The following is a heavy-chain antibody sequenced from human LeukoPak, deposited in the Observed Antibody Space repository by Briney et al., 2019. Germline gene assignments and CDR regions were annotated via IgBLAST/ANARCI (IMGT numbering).Heavy chain of an antibody. D-gene: IGHD6-19*01. Sequence: GASVKVSCKASGYTFTKYGISWVRQAPGQGLEWLGWISAYNGNTNYAQKLQGRVTMTTDTSARTAYMEMRSLRSDDTAVYYCARVTGQWLGGALRIWGQGTMVTVSS. CDR2: ISAYNGNT. V-gene: IGHV1-18*04. J-gene: IGHJ3*02. CDR3: ARVTGQWLGGALRI. CDR1: GYTFTKYG.